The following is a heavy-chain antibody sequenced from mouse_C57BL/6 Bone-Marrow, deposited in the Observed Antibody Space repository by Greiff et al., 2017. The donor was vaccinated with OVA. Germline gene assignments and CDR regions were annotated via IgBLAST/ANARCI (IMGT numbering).Heavy chain of an antibody. D-gene: IGHD1-1*01. V-gene: IGHV1-81*01. CDR3: ARGNYYGSHYAMDY. CDR2: IYPRSGNT. CDR1: GYTFTSYG. Sequence: QVQLKQSGAELARPGASVKLSCKASGYTFTSYGISWVKQRTGQGLEWIGEIYPRSGNTYYNEKFKGKATLTADKSSSTAYMELRSLTSEDSAVYFCARGNYYGSHYAMDYWGQGTSVTVSS. J-gene: IGHJ4*01.